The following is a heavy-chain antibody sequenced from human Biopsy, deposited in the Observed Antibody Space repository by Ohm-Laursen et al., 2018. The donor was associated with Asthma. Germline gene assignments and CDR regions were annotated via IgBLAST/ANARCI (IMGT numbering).Heavy chain of an antibody. CDR3: ARAVDYSHYYGIDV. J-gene: IGHJ6*02. V-gene: IGHV1-18*01. Sequence: AASVKVSCKTPGYTFNSAGITWVRQAPGQGLEWMGWISVYNGNTKVAQKLRDRVTMITDTSTSTAYMELRSLRSDDTAVYFCARAVDYSHYYGIDVWGQGTTVTVS. D-gene: IGHD3-10*01. CDR2: ISVYNGNT. CDR1: GYTFNSAG.